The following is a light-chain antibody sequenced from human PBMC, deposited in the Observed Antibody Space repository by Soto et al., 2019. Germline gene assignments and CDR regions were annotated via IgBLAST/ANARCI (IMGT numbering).Light chain of an antibody. CDR3: SSYTTTTAWV. Sequence: QSALTQPASVSGSPGQSITISCTGSSSDVGAYKYVSWFQQHPGKAPKLIIYEVSNRPSGFSDRFSGSKSGNAASLTISGLQAEDEADYHCSSYTTTTAWVFGGGTKLTVL. CDR2: EVS. V-gene: IGLV2-14*01. CDR1: SSDVGAYKY. J-gene: IGLJ3*02.